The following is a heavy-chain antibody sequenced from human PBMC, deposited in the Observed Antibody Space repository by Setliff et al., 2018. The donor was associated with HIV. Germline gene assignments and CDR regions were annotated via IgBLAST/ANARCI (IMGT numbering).Heavy chain of an antibody. CDR3: SWHGRTGQLWLPGVDH. CDR2: IHASGDT. J-gene: IGHJ4*02. V-gene: IGHV4-4*08. CDR1: GDSIRSNY. Sequence: SETLSLTCSVSGDSIRSNYWSWIRQPPGKGLEWIGYIHASGDTNYNPSLKSRVTITLDTSKTSFSLKLTSVIAADTAMYFCSWHGRTGQLWLPGVDHWGQGTQVTVSS. D-gene: IGHD5-18*01.